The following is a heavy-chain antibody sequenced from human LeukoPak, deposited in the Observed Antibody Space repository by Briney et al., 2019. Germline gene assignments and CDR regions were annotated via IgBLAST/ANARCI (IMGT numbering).Heavy chain of an antibody. Sequence: GGSLRLSCAASAFTFDDYSMHWVRQAPGKGLEWVSLISGDDGATYYADSVKGRFTISRDNGKNFLYLQMNSLRTEDTAVYYCAAELGYWGQGTLVTVSS. D-gene: IGHD3-16*01. CDR2: ISGDDGAT. CDR3: AAELGY. CDR1: AFTFDDYS. V-gene: IGHV3-43*02. J-gene: IGHJ4*02.